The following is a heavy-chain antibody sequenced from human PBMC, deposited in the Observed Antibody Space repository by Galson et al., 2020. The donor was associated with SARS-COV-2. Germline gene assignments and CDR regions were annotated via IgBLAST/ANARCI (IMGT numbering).Heavy chain of an antibody. CDR2: ISAYNDDT. J-gene: IGHJ4*02. Sequence: ASVKVSCKASGYTFNSYGITWVRQAPGQGLEWMGWISAYNDDTNYAQNFQGRVSMTTDTSTSTAYMELRSLRSDDTAVYYCARLFSYGWYGPIRESRQSDYFFDFWGQGTLVTVSS. D-gene: IGHD6-19*01. CDR3: ARLFSYGWYGPIRESRQSDYFFDF. V-gene: IGHV1-18*04. CDR1: GYTFNSYG.